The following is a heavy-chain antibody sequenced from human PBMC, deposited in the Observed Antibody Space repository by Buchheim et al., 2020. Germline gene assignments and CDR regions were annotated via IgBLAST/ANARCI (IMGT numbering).Heavy chain of an antibody. CDR3: AKDLAGYCTNGVCGDAFDI. J-gene: IGHJ3*02. CDR2: ISYDGSNK. Sequence: QVQLVESGGGVVQPGRSLRLSCAASGFTFSSYGMHWVRQAPGKGLEWVAVISYDGSNKYYADSVKGRFTISRDNSKNTLYLQMNSLRAEDTAVYYCAKDLAGYCTNGVCGDAFDIWGQGT. V-gene: IGHV3-30*18. CDR1: GFTFSSYG. D-gene: IGHD2-8*01.